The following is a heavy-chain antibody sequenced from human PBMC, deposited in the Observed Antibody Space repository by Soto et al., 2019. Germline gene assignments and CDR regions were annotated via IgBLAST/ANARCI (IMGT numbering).Heavy chain of an antibody. Sequence: QVLLEQSGAEVKKPGSSVKVSCKASGGTFSNSAISWVRQAPGQGLEWVGGIMPIFRTADYAQKFQGRVTITADESTSTAHMELSGLRSDDTAVYYCARDKDRAQLGGNYYYMLDVWGQGTTVTVSS. CDR1: GGTFSNSA. D-gene: IGHD3-22*01. V-gene: IGHV1-69*12. CDR3: ARDKDRAQLGGNYYYMLDV. J-gene: IGHJ6*02. CDR2: IMPIFRTA.